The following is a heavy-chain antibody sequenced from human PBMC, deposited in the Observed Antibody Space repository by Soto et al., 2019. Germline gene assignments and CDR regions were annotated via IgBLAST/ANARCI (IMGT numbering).Heavy chain of an antibody. D-gene: IGHD2-8*01. CDR3: ARDLMAERGLYYYYYGMDV. CDR2: ISSSSSYI. CDR1: GFTFSSYS. J-gene: IGHJ6*02. Sequence: GGSLRLSCAASGFTFSSYSMNWVRQAPGKGLEWVSSISSSSSYIYYADSVKGRFTISRDNAKNSLYLQMNSLRAEDTAVYYCARDLMAERGLYYYYYGMDVWGQGTMVTVSS. V-gene: IGHV3-21*01.